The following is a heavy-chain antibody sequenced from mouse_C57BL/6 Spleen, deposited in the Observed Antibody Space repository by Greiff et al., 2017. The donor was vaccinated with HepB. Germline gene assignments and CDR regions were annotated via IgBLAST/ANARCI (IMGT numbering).Heavy chain of an antibody. CDR1: GYTFTSYT. CDR2: INPSSGYT. CDR3: ARGGPTVVAPWYFDV. D-gene: IGHD1-1*01. Sequence: VQLQQSGAELARPGASVKMSCKASGYTFTSYTMHWVKQRPGQGLEWIGYINPSSGYTKYNQKFKDKATLTADKSSSTAYMQLSSLTSEDSAVYYCARGGPTVVAPWYFDVWGTGTTVTVSS. V-gene: IGHV1-4*01. J-gene: IGHJ1*03.